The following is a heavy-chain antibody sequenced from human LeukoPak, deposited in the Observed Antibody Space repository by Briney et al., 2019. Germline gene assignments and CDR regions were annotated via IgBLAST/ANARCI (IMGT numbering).Heavy chain of an antibody. D-gene: IGHD3-3*01. CDR2: IYYSGST. CDR3: ATGRVWSGYSFDY. V-gene: IGHV4-30-4*08. J-gene: IGHJ4*02. Sequence: SQTLSLTCTVSGGSISSGDYYWSWIRQPPGKGLEWIGYIYYSGSTYYNPSLKSRVTISVDTSKNQFSLKLSSVTAADTAVYYCATGRVWSGYSFDYWGQGTLVTVSS. CDR1: GGSISSGDYY.